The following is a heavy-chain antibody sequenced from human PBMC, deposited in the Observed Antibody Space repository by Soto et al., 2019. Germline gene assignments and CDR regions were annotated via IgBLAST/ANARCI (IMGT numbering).Heavy chain of an antibody. Sequence: SETLSLTCTVSGGSISSGDYYWSWIRQPPGKGLEWFGYIYYSGSTYYNPSLKSRVTISVDTSKNQFSLKLSSVAAADTAVYYCARDVTTRFDYWGQGTLVTVSS. V-gene: IGHV4-30-4*01. CDR1: GGSISSGDYY. D-gene: IGHD4-17*01. CDR3: ARDVTTRFDY. J-gene: IGHJ4*02. CDR2: IYYSGST.